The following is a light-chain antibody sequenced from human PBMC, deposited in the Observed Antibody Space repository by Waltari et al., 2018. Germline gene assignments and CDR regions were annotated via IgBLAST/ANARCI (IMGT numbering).Light chain of an antibody. Sequence: QSAPTQPPSMSGSPGQSVALSCTGTSSDVCSYNYVSWYKQHPGKSPKLMIYGVSNRTSGVSDRFSGSKSGNTASLTISGLQAEDEADYYCSSYTTSNTWVFGGGTRLTVL. V-gene: IGLV2-14*03. CDR2: GVS. CDR3: SSYTTSNTWV. CDR1: SSDVCSYNY. J-gene: IGLJ2*01.